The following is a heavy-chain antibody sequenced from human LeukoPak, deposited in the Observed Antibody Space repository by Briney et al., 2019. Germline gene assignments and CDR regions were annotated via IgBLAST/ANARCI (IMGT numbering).Heavy chain of an antibody. CDR2: IKSKTDGGTT. Sequence: NPGGSLRLSCAASGFTFSNAWMSWVRQAPGKGLEWVGRIKSKTDGGTTDYAAPVKGRFTISRDNAKNSLYLQMNSLRAEDTAVYYCAELGITMIGGVWGKGTTVTISS. D-gene: IGHD3-10*02. J-gene: IGHJ6*04. CDR3: AELGITMIGGV. CDR1: GFTFSNAW. V-gene: IGHV3-15*01.